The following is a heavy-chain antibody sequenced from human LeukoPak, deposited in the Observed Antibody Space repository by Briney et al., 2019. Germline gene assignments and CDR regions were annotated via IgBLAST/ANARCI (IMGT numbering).Heavy chain of an antibody. CDR3: ARGGETASTKWSMIDY. CDR2: ISDDGNTK. CDR1: GYTFNTHT. D-gene: IGHD3-16*01. J-gene: IGHJ4*02. Sequence: GGSLRLSCSASGYTFNTHTMHWVRQAPGKGLEWVAVISDDGNTKFYADSVKGRFTISRDNSRNALYLQLSSLRAEDTAVFFCARGGETASTKWSMIDYWGQGTLVTV. V-gene: IGHV3-30-3*01.